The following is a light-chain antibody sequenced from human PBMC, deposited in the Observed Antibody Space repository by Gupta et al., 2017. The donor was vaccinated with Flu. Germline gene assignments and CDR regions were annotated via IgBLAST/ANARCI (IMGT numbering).Light chain of an antibody. V-gene: IGLV2-8*01. CDR1: SDDVGGYDY. J-gene: IGLJ2*01. CDR3: MSDTDSGIVV. CDR2: EVA. Sequence: SALTQPPSASGSTGQAVTISCTGTSDDVGGYDYVSWYFQHPCKTHRLLVYEVAKSPAGVPGRFSGSKSDNTASLTVSGRKEEDEGNYYFMSDTDSGIVVFGGGTKVTVL.